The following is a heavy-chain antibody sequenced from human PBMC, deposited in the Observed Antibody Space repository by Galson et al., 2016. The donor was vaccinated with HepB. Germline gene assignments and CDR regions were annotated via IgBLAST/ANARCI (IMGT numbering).Heavy chain of an antibody. J-gene: IGHJ3*02. CDR3: ARGGWLLRGYAFDI. Sequence: SVKVSCKASGYTFTGYYLHWVRQAPGQGLEWLGRIIPDSGDTNYAPKFQGRVTMTGDTSIRTAYIELTRLRSDDTAVYYCARGGWLLRGYAFDIWGQGTMVTVSS. CDR2: IIPDSGDT. CDR1: GYTFTGYY. V-gene: IGHV1-2*06. D-gene: IGHD2-21*02.